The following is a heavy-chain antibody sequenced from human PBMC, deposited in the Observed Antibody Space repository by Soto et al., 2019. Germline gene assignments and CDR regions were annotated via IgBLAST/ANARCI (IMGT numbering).Heavy chain of an antibody. V-gene: IGHV2-5*01. CDR2: IYWNDDK. Sequence: QFTLKESGPTLVKPTHTLTLTCTFSGFSLITRGVGVGWIRQPPGKALEWLALIYWNDDKRYSPSLKSRLTITNDTSRNQVVLTTAKVAPVDTATYYCARRQWTGVITLYRVDSWGQGILVTVSS. J-gene: IGHJ4*02. CDR1: GFSLITRGVG. D-gene: IGHD3-16*01. CDR3: ARRQWTGVITLYRVDS.